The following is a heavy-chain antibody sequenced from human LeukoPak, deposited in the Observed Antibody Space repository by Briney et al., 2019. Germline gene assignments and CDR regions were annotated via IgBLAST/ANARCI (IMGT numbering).Heavy chain of an antibody. Sequence: PGGSLRLSCAASGFTFSSYAMSWVRQAPGEGLEWVSAISGSGGSTYYADSVKGRFTISRDNSKNTLYLQMNSLRAEDTAVYYCANGGVRSGSYYVPYYFDYWGQGTLVTVSS. CDR1: GFTFSSYA. V-gene: IGHV3-23*01. J-gene: IGHJ4*02. CDR3: ANGGVRSGSYYVPYYFDY. D-gene: IGHD1-26*01. CDR2: ISGSGGST.